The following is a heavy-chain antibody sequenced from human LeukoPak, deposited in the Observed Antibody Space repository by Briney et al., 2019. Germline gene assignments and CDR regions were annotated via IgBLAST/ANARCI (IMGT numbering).Heavy chain of an antibody. CDR3: AKVYEAYCSGTGCHAGYFDY. Sequence: GGSLRLSCAASEFTFSSYGMRWVRQAPGEGLEWVAVISYDGRNKVYADSVKGRFTISRDNSKNTLYLQMNSLRPEDTAVYYCAKVYEAYCSGTGCHAGYFDYWGQGTLVTVSS. D-gene: IGHD2-2*01. CDR2: ISYDGRNK. J-gene: IGHJ4*02. V-gene: IGHV3-30*18. CDR1: EFTFSSYG.